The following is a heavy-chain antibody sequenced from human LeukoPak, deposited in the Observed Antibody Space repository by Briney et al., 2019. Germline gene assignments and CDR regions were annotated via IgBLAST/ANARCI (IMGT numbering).Heavy chain of an antibody. V-gene: IGHV1-18*01. CDR3: ARGRSSIHEGIFDY. Sequence: GASVKVSCKASGYTFSSYGISWVRQAPGQGLEWMGWISAHNGNTNYAQKLQGRVTMTTDTSTSTAYMELRSLRSDDTAVYYCARGRSSIHEGIFDYWGQGTLVTVSS. CDR2: ISAHNGNT. CDR1: GYTFSSYG. D-gene: IGHD6-13*01. J-gene: IGHJ4*02.